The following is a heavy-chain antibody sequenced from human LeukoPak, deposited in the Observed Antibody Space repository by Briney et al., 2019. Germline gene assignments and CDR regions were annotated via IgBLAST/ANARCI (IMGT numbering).Heavy chain of an antibody. CDR1: GGTFSSYA. V-gene: IGHV1-69*13. CDR3: ARDWGIAAAGDAFDI. D-gene: IGHD6-13*01. CDR2: IIPIFGTA. J-gene: IGHJ3*02. Sequence: GASVKVSCKASGGTFSSYAISWVRQAPGQGLEWMGGIIPIFGTANYAQKFQGRVTMTADESTSTAYMELSSLRSEDTAVYYCARDWGIAAAGDAFDIWGQGTMVTVSS.